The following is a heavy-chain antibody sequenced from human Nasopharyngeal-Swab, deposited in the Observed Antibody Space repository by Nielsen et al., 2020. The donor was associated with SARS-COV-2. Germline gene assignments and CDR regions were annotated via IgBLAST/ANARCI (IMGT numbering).Heavy chain of an antibody. CDR2: ISAYNGNT. J-gene: IGHJ6*02. CDR3: ARDYTAIPSDMRNYYYYGMDV. V-gene: IGHV1-18*01. D-gene: IGHD2-2*02. Sequence: WVRQAPGQGLEWMGWISAYNGNTNYAQKLQGRVTMTTDTSTSTAYMELRSLRSDDTAVYYCARDYTAIPSDMRNYYYYGMDVWGQGTTVTVSS.